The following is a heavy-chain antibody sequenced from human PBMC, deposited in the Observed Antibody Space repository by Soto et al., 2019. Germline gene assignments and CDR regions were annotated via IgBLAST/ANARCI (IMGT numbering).Heavy chain of an antibody. D-gene: IGHD4-17*01. CDR1: GFTFSDYY. Sequence: PGGSLRLSCAASGFTFSDYYMSWIRQAPGKGLEWVSYISSSGSTIYYADSVKGRFTISRDNAKNSLYPQMNSLRAEDTAVYYCARDHGDYRKYYYYYYMDVWGKGTTVTVSS. J-gene: IGHJ6*03. CDR3: ARDHGDYRKYYYYYYMDV. V-gene: IGHV3-11*01. CDR2: ISSSGSTI.